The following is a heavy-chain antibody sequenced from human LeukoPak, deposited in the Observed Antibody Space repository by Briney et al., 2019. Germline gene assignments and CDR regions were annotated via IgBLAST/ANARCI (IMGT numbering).Heavy chain of an antibody. CDR3: AREPKTYSSSWEPLLDY. J-gene: IGHJ4*02. CDR2: ISAYNGNT. CDR1: GGTFSSYA. D-gene: IGHD6-13*01. Sequence: ASVKVSCKASGGTFSSYAISWVRQAPGQGLEWIGWISAYNGNTNYAQKLQGRVTMTTDTSTSTAYMELRSLRSDDTAVYYCAREPKTYSSSWEPLLDYWGQGTLVTVSS. V-gene: IGHV1-18*01.